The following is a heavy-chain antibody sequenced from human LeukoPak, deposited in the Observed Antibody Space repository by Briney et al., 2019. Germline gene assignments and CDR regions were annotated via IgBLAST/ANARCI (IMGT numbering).Heavy chain of an antibody. J-gene: IGHJ4*02. Sequence: GGSLRLSCEASGFTYSDSYMSWVRQAPGKGLEWVANIKGDGSQTDYLDSVKGRFTISRDNTKNSVYLHMNSLRAEDTAVYYCARAPYDSSGYYLYYFDYWGQGTLVTVSS. V-gene: IGHV3-7*03. CDR2: IKGDGSQT. D-gene: IGHD3-22*01. CDR1: GFTYSDSY. CDR3: ARAPYDSSGYYLYYFDY.